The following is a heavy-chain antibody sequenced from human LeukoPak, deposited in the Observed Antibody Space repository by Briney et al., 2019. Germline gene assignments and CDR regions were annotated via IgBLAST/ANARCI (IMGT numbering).Heavy chain of an antibody. CDR2: INPSGGST. D-gene: IGHD5-18*01. V-gene: IGHV1-46*01. J-gene: IGHJ6*03. CDR3: ARDLQSRNTAMDGLYYYYYHMDV. Sequence: ASVKVSCKASGYTFTSYYMHWVRQAPGQGLEWMGIINPSGGSTNYAQKFQGRVTMTRDMSTSTVYMELSSLRSEDTAVYYCARDLQSRNTAMDGLYYYYYHMDVWGKGTTVTVSS. CDR1: GYTFTSYY.